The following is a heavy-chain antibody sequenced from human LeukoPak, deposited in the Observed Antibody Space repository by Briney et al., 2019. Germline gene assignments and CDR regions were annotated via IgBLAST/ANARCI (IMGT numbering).Heavy chain of an antibody. Sequence: PGGSLRLSCAASAFTFSNHWMHWVRQAPGKGLEWVSGINWNGGSTGYADSVKGRFTISRDNAKNSLYLQMNSLRAEDTALYYCARGDYDFWSGYYWDFDYWGQGTLVTVSS. CDR3: ARGDYDFWSGYYWDFDY. D-gene: IGHD3-3*01. J-gene: IGHJ4*02. CDR1: AFTFSNHW. CDR2: INWNGGST. V-gene: IGHV3-20*04.